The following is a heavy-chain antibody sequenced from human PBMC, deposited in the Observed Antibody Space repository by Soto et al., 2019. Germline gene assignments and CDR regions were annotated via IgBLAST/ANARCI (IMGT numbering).Heavy chain of an antibody. J-gene: IGHJ6*02. CDR2: IYYSGST. V-gene: IGHV4-61*01. CDR1: GGSVSSGSYY. CDR3: AREGTTSYYYYYGMDV. D-gene: IGHD1-1*01. Sequence: ASETLSLTCXVSGGSVSSGSYYWSWIRQPPGKGLEWIGYIYYSGSTNYNPSLKSRVTISVDTSKNQFSLKLSSVTAANTAVYYCAREGTTSYYYYYGMDVWGQGTTVTVSS.